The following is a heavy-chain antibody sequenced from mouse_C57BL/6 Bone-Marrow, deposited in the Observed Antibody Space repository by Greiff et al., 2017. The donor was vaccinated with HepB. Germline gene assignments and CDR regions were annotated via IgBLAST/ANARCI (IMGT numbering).Heavy chain of an antibody. J-gene: IGHJ1*03. V-gene: IGHV5-9-1*02. CDR2: ISSGGDYI. Sequence: EVQGVESGEGLVKPGGSLKLSCAASGFTFSSYAMSWVRQTPEKRLEWVAYISSGGDYIYYADTVKGRFTISRDNARNTLYLQMSSLKSEDTAMYYCTRVTPLYYGSSYWYFDVWGTGTTVTVSS. D-gene: IGHD1-1*01. CDR3: TRVTPLYYGSSYWYFDV. CDR1: GFTFSSYA.